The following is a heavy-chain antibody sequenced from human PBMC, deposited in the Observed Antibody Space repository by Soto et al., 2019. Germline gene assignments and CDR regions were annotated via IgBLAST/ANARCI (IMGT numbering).Heavy chain of an antibody. D-gene: IGHD4-4*01. J-gene: IGHJ4*02. CDR1: GFSFDRAW. Sequence: EVQLVESGGGLVKPGGSLTLSCSASGFSFDRAWASWVRQAPGRGLEWVGLIKTKTDGGTTDYAASVKGRFTISKDESEKTVYLHMNRLKTGDTAFYYCANTGYSNDGMFDSWGQGSLVTVSS. V-gene: IGHV3-15*01. CDR2: IKTKTDGGTT. CDR3: ANTGYSNDGMFDS.